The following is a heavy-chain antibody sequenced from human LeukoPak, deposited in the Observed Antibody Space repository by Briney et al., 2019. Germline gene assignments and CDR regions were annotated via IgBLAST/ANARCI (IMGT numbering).Heavy chain of an antibody. J-gene: IGHJ3*02. CDR3: ASLSPGSDAFDI. D-gene: IGHD2/OR15-2a*01. CDR1: GFTVSSNY. CDR2: INSDGSST. V-gene: IGHV3-74*01. Sequence: PGGSLRLSCAASGFTVSSNYMSWVRQAPGKGLVWVSRINSDGSSTSYADSVKGRFTISRDNAKNTLYLQMNSLRAEDTAVYYCASLSPGSDAFDIWGQGTMVTVSS.